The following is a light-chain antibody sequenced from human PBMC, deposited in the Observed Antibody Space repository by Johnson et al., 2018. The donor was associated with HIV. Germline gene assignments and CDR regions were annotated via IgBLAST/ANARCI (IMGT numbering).Light chain of an antibody. V-gene: IGLV1-51*01. CDR1: SSNIGNNF. J-gene: IGLJ1*01. CDR2: DTS. CDR3: GTWDSSLSAYV. Sequence: QSVLTQPPSVSAAPGQRVTISCSGSSSNIGNNFVSWYQQLPGTAPKVLIYDTSKRPSGIPDRFSGSKSGTSATLGITGLQTWDEADYYCGTWDSSLSAYVFGTGTKVTVL.